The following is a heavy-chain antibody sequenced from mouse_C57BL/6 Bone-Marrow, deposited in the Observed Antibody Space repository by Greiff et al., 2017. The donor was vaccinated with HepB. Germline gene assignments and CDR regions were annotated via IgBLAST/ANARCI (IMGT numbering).Heavy chain of an antibody. Sequence: EVQLQQSGPSLVRPSQTLSLTCTVTGFSINSDCYWIWIRQFPGNKLEYIGYTFYSGITYYNPSLESRTYITRDTSKNQFSLKLSSVTTEDTATYYCARDSLFYYYGSRDYFDYWGQGTTLTVSS. CDR2: TFYSGIT. V-gene: IGHV3-3*01. CDR3: ARDSLFYYYGSRDYFDY. CDR1: GFSINSDCY. J-gene: IGHJ2*01. D-gene: IGHD1-1*01.